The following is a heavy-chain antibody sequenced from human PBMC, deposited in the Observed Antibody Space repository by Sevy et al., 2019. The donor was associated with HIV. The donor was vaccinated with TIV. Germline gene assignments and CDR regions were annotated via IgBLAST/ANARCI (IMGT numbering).Heavy chain of an antibody. CDR2: MNPNSGNT. CDR3: ARRPYDYVSGSYRFSPTYYFDY. D-gene: IGHD3-16*02. V-gene: IGHV1-8*01. Sequence: ASVKVSCKASGYTFTSYDINWVRQATGQGLEWMGWMNPNSGNTGYAQKFQGRVTMTRNTSISTAYMELSSLRSEDTAVHSCARRPYDYVSGSYRFSPTYYFDYWGQGTLVTVSS. CDR1: GYTFTSYD. J-gene: IGHJ4*02.